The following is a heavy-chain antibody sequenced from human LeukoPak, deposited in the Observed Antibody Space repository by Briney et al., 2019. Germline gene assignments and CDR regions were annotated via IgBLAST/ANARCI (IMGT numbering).Heavy chain of an antibody. CDR2: INPNSGGT. D-gene: IGHD6-19*01. Sequence: ASVKVSCKASGYTFTGYYMHWVRQAPGQGLEWMGWINPNSGGTNYAQKFQGRVTMTRDTSISTAYMELSRRRSDDTAVYYCARDSGYSSGWYINRPHWFDYWGQGTLVTVSS. V-gene: IGHV1-2*02. J-gene: IGHJ4*02. CDR3: ARDSGYSSGWYINRPHWFDY. CDR1: GYTFTGYY.